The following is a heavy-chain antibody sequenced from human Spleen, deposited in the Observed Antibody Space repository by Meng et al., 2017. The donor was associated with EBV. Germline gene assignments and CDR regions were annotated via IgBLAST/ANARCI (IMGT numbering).Heavy chain of an antibody. Sequence: VQLLQTEAKVKKPGATWKASCKASRYTFISYYMHWVRQAPGQGLEWMGIINPSGGSTNYAQKFQGRVTMTRDTSTSTVYMELSSLRSEDTAVYYCAREIAVSGTRFDPWGQGTLVTVSS. CDR2: INPSGGST. CDR1: RYTFISYY. D-gene: IGHD6-19*01. J-gene: IGHJ5*02. V-gene: IGHV1-46*01. CDR3: AREIAVSGTRFDP.